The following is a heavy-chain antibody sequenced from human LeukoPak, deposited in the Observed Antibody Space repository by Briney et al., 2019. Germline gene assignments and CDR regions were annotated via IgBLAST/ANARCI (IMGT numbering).Heavy chain of an antibody. CDR1: GFIFDDYA. V-gene: IGHV3-9*01. J-gene: IGHJ3*02. CDR2: INWNSGNT. Sequence: GGSLRLSCAASGFIFDDYAMYWVRQVPGKGLEWVSGINWNSGNTVYADSVKGRFIISRDNAKNSLYLQMNSLRAEDTAVYYCARDGGFAVAGKGDQDAFDIWGQGTMVTVSS. D-gene: IGHD6-19*01. CDR3: ARDGGFAVAGKGDQDAFDI.